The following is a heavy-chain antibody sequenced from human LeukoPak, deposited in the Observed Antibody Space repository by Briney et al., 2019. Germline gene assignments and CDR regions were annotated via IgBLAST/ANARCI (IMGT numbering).Heavy chain of an antibody. Sequence: PGRSLRLSCAASGFTFSSYGMHWVRQAPGKGLEWVAVIWYDGSNKYYADSVKGRFTISRDNSKNTLYLQMNSLRAEDTAVYYCARVSEGGYYDSSGYHLDYWGQGTLVTVSS. J-gene: IGHJ4*02. V-gene: IGHV3-33*01. CDR3: ARVSEGGYYDSSGYHLDY. CDR2: IWYDGSNK. CDR1: GFTFSSYG. D-gene: IGHD3-22*01.